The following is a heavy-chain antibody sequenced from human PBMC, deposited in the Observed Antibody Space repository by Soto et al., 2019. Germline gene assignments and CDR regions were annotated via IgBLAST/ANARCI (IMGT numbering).Heavy chain of an antibody. J-gene: IGHJ3*02. Sequence: GESLKISCKISGKAFTSFWVVWVRQMPGRGLEWMGNIYPGDSDTRYTPPFQGQVTISVDKSTNTAYLQWHSLQASDTALYYCAKQDDRGALEIWGQGTKVTVSS. D-gene: IGHD3-22*01. V-gene: IGHV5-51*01. CDR1: GKAFTSFW. CDR3: AKQDDRGALEI. CDR2: IYPGDSDT.